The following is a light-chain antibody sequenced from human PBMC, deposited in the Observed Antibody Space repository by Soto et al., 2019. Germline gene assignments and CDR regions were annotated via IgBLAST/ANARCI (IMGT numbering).Light chain of an antibody. CDR3: QQTNNSPYT. CDR2: AAS. Sequence: DIQMTQSPSSVSASVGDRVTITCRASHVISSWLAWYQQKPGKAPKLLIYAASRLQSGVPSRFSGSESGADFTLTISSLQLEDVATYYCQQTNNSPYTFGQGTKLEIK. CDR1: HVISSW. J-gene: IGKJ2*01. V-gene: IGKV1-12*01.